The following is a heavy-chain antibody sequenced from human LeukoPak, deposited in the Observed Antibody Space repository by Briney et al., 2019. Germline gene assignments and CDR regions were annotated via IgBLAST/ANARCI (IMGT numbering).Heavy chain of an antibody. V-gene: IGHV1-8*01. D-gene: IGHD3-22*01. CDR2: MNPNSGNT. CDR3: ARGRLGSGYYNEGDFDY. J-gene: IGHJ4*02. CDR1: GYTFTSYD. Sequence: ASVKVSCKASGYTFTSYDINWVRQATGQGLEWMGWMNPNSGNTGYAQKFQGRVTMTRNASISTAYMELSSLRSEDTAVYYCARGRLGSGYYNEGDFDYWGQGTLVTVSS.